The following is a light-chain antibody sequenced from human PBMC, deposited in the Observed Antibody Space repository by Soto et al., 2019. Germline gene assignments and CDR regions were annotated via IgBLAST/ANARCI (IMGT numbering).Light chain of an antibody. CDR2: WAS. CDR3: QKYYTIPLT. CDR1: QSVLYSSINKNY. V-gene: IGKV4-1*01. J-gene: IGKJ4*01. Sequence: DILMTQRPHLLAVSLGDRATLSCKSSQSVLYSSINKNYLAWYQQRPGQPPKLLIYWASTRQSGGTDRFSGSGSGTDFTLTIRTMQAEDVAVYYCQKYYTIPLTVGGGNQVAIK.